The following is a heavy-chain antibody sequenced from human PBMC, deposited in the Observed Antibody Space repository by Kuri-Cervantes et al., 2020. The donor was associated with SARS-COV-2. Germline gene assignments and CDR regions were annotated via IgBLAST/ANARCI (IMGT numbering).Heavy chain of an antibody. CDR2: FSADNGNT. V-gene: IGHV1-18*01. CDR1: GYTFTTYG. CDR3: ARGVVGYCSSTSCQGRWFDP. D-gene: IGHD2-2*01. J-gene: IGHJ5*02. Sequence: ASVKVSCKASGYTFTTYGISWVRQAPGQGLEWMGWFSADNGNTIYAQKFQGRVTMTTDTSTSTAYMELRSLRSDDTAVYYCARGVVGYCSSTSCQGRWFDPWGQGTMVTVSS.